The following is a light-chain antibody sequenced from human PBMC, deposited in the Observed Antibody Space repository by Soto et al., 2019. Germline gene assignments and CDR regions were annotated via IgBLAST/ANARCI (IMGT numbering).Light chain of an antibody. J-gene: IGLJ1*01. Sequence: QSVLTQPRSVSGAPGQRVTISCAGSSXSIGAGYDVHWYQQLPGAAPKLLIYANSNRPSGVPDRFSGSKSGTSASLAITGLQAEDEADYYCQSYESSLYGYVFGSGTKVTVL. CDR3: QSYESSLYGYV. V-gene: IGLV1-40*01. CDR1: SXSIGAGYD. CDR2: ANS.